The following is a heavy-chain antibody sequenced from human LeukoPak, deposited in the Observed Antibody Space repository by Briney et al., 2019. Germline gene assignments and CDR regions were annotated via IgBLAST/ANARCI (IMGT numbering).Heavy chain of an antibody. D-gene: IGHD1-26*01. CDR1: GYTFTSYY. V-gene: IGHV1-46*01. CDR3: ASNDLSGSYYVQSFDY. CDR2: INPSGGST. J-gene: IGHJ4*02. Sequence: ASVKVSCKASGYTFTSYYMHWVRQAPGQGLEWMGIINPSGGSTSYAQKFQGRVTMTRDTSTSTVYMELSSLRSEDTAVYYCASNDLSGSYYVQSFDYWGQGTLVTVSS.